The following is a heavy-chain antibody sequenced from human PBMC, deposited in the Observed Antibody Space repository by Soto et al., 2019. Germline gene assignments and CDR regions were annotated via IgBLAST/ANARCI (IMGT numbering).Heavy chain of an antibody. J-gene: IGHJ4*02. CDR2: ISSTGGST. CDR1: GFTFGSHA. V-gene: IGHV3-23*01. Sequence: EVQVLESGGGLVQPGGSLRLSCAASGFTFGSHAMSWVRQAPGKGLEWVSWISSTGGSTYFADSVKGRFTISRDNSKNSVHLQLNSLRAEDTAVYYCVKATPYLGDTDDYYDVVDHWGQGTVVTVSS. CDR3: VKATPYLGDTDDYYDVVDH. D-gene: IGHD3-22*01.